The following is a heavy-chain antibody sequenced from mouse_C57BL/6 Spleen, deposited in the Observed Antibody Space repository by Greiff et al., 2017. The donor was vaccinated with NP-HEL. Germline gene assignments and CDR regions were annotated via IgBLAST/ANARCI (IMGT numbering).Heavy chain of an antibody. J-gene: IGHJ4*01. CDR2: IHPNSGST. D-gene: IGHD4-1*01. V-gene: IGHV1-64*01. CDR1: GYTFTSYW. Sequence: QVQLQQPGAELVKPGASVKLSCKASGYTFTSYWMHWVKQRPGQGLEWIGMIHPNSGSTNYNEKFKSKATLTVDKSSSTAYMQLSSLTSEDSAVYYCARGGLGLDYAMDYWGQGTSVTVSS. CDR3: ARGGLGLDYAMDY.